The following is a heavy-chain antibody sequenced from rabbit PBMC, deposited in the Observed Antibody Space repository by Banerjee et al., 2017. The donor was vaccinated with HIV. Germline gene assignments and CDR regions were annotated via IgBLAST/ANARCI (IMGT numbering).Heavy chain of an antibody. V-gene: IGHV1S40*01. CDR1: GFSFSSSYY. CDR2: IYAGSSGST. J-gene: IGHJ4*01. CDR3: ARGGLETISFNL. D-gene: IGHD3-1*01. Sequence: QSLEESGGDLVKPGASLTLTCTASGFSFSSSYYMCWVRQAPGKGLEWIACIYAGSSGSTYYASWAKGRFTISKTSSTTVTLQMTSLTAADTATYFCARGGLETISFNLWGPGTLVTVS.